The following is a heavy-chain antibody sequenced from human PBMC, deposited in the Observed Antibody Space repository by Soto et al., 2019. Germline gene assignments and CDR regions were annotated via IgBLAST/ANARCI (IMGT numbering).Heavy chain of an antibody. CDR2: INAGNGNT. Sequence: QVQLVQSGAEVKKPGASVKVSCKASGYTFTSYAMHWVRQAPGQRLEWMGWINAGNGNTKYSQKCQGRVTITRDTSASTAYMELSSLRSEDTAVYYCARSGGLAFDYWGQGTLVTGSS. V-gene: IGHV1-3*01. J-gene: IGHJ4*02. D-gene: IGHD6-19*01. CDR3: ARSGGLAFDY. CDR1: GYTFTSYA.